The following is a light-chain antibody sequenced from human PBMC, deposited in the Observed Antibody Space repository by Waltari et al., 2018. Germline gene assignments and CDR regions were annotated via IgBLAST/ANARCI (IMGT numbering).Light chain of an antibody. CDR2: DVS. V-gene: IGLV2-23*02. CDR3: CSYAGSSTSV. J-gene: IGLJ3*02. CDR1: SSDVGGYNY. Sequence: QSALTQPASVSGAPGQSITISCTGTSSDVGGYNYVSWYQQHPGKAPKLMIYDVSKRPSGVSNLFSGSKSGNTASLTISGLQAEAEADYYCCSYAGSSTSVFGGGTKLTVL.